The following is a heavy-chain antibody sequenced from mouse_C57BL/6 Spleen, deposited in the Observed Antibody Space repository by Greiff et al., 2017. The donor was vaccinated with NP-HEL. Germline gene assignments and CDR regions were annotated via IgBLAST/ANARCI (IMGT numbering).Heavy chain of an antibody. CDR2: IYPGDGDT. CDR3: ARQLRLYAMDY. CDR1: GYAFSSSW. J-gene: IGHJ4*01. D-gene: IGHD3-2*02. Sequence: LQESGPELVKPGASVKISCKASGYAFSSSWMNWVKQRPGKGLEWIGRIYPGDGDTNYNGKFKGKATLTADKSSSTAYMQLSSLTSEDSAVYFCARQLRLYAMDYWGQGTSVTVSS. V-gene: IGHV1-82*01.